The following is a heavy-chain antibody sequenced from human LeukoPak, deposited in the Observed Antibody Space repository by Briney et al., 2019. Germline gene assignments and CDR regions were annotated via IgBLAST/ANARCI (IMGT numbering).Heavy chain of an antibody. Sequence: SVKGRFTISRDNAKNSLYLQTNSLRAEDTAVYYCARESGSSFDYWGQGTLVAVSS. CDR3: ARESGSSFDY. D-gene: IGHD1-26*01. J-gene: IGHJ4*02. V-gene: IGHV3-48*03.